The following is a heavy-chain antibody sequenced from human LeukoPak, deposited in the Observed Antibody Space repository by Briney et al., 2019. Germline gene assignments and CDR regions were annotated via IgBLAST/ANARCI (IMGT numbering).Heavy chain of an antibody. Sequence: ASVNVSCTASGSTFTIYGISWVRQAPGPGLGWMGWISTYNGDTDYAHNFQGRVTMSTDTSTSTAYMEVRSLRSDDTAVYYCARDPGTYYDILTGYYTPYYFDHWGQGTLVSVSS. CDR1: GSTFTIYG. CDR2: ISTYNGDT. D-gene: IGHD3-9*01. J-gene: IGHJ4*02. V-gene: IGHV1-18*01. CDR3: ARDPGTYYDILTGYYTPYYFDH.